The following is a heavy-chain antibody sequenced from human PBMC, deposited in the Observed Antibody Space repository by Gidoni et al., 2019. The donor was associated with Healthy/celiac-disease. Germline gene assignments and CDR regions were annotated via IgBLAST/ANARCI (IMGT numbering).Heavy chain of an antibody. Sequence: EVQLFESWVGLVQPGGSLSLSCAASGFPFSSSAMCWVRQGPGKGLEWVSDSSGSGGSTYYADSVKGRFTISRDNAKNTRNLQMNSLRAEDTAVYYCAKDPLREVYGGENYFDYWGQGTLVTVSS. CDR2: SSGSGGST. D-gene: IGHD2-21*01. CDR1: GFPFSSSA. CDR3: AKDPLREVYGGENYFDY. J-gene: IGHJ4*02. V-gene: IGHV3-23*01.